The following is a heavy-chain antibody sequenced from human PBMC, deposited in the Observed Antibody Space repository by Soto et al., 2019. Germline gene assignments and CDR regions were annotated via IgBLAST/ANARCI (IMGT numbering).Heavy chain of an antibody. CDR2: ISSNGVGT. Sequence: GGSLRLSCAASGFNLSGYAMDWVRQAPGKGLEYVSGISSNGVGTYYANSVQGRFTISRDNSKNTVYLQMGSLRPEDMAVYYCARRARPDFYYMDVWGKGTTVTVSS. D-gene: IGHD6-6*01. J-gene: IGHJ6*03. CDR1: GFNLSGYA. CDR3: ARRARPDFYYMDV. V-gene: IGHV3-64*01.